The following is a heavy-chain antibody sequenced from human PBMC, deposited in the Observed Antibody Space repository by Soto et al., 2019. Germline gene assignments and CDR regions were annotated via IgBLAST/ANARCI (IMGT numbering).Heavy chain of an antibody. D-gene: IGHD1-1*01. CDR2: ISAHNGNT. V-gene: IGHV1-18*01. J-gene: IGHJ4*02. Sequence: QVHLMQSGAEVKKPGASVKVSCKASGYTFTSYGITWVRQAPGQGLEWMGWISAHNGNTDYAQKLQGRVIVTRDTSPSTAYMELRGLISDDTAVYDCARGRYGDYWGQGALVTVSS. CDR3: ARGRYGDY. CDR1: GYTFTSYG.